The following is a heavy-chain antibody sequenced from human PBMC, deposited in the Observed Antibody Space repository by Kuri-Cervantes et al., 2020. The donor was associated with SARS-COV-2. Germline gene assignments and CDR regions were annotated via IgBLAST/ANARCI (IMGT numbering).Heavy chain of an antibody. CDR2: ISVGRQNT. V-gene: IGHV1-3*01. CDR3: ARGIVVTFDY. CDR1: GYTITNYA. J-gene: IGHJ4*02. D-gene: IGHD3-22*01. Sequence: ASVKVSCKASGYTITNYAMNWLRQVPGQRPEWMGSISVGRQNTKYSQKFQGRITITRDTSASTVYMELSSLTSADTAIYYCARGIVVTFDYWGQGTLVTSPQ.